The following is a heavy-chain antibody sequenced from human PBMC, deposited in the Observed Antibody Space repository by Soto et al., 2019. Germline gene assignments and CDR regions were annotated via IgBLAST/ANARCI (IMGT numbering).Heavy chain of an antibody. CDR2: IKSKTDGGTT. J-gene: IGHJ6*02. CDR3: TTLSITIFGVVLMDF. V-gene: IGHV3-15*07. D-gene: IGHD3-3*01. Sequence: GGSLRLSCAASGFTFSNAWMNWVRQAPGKGLEWVGRIKSKTDGGTTDYAAPVKGRFTISRDDSKNTLYLQMNSLKTEDTAVYYCTTLSITIFGVVLMDFWGQGITVTLSS. CDR1: GFTFSNAW.